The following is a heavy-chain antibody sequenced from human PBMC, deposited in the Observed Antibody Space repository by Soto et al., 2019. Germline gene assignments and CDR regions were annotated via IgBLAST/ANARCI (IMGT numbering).Heavy chain of an antibody. D-gene: IGHD3-22*01. V-gene: IGHV1-8*01. Sequence: QVQLVQSGAEVKKPGASVKVSCKASGYTFTSYDINWVRQATGQGLEWMGWMNPNSGNTGYAQKFQGRVSITRNTSISTAYMELSSLRSEDTAVYYCARGGYYYDSSGYYLDYWGQGTLVTVSS. J-gene: IGHJ4*02. CDR1: GYTFTSYD. CDR3: ARGGYYYDSSGYYLDY. CDR2: MNPNSGNT.